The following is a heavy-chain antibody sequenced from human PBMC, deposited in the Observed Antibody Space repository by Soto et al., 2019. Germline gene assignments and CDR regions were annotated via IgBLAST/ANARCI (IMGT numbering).Heavy chain of an antibody. CDR2: AYYSGNN. Sequence: SETLSLTCTVSGDSISSFYWSWIRQPPGKGLEWIGHAYYSGNNNYNPSLKSRVTISVDTSKNQFSLNLSSVTAADTAVYYCARQLGFCSSGSCNPWFGPWGQGTLVTVSS. V-gene: IGHV4-59*08. J-gene: IGHJ5*02. CDR3: ARQLGFCSSGSCNPWFGP. CDR1: GDSISSFY. D-gene: IGHD2-15*01.